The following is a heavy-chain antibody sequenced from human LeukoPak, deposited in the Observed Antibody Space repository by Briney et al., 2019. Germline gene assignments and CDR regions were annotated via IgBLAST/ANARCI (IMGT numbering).Heavy chain of an antibody. V-gene: IGHV3-21*01. CDR1: GFTFSTYN. J-gene: IGHJ6*03. D-gene: IGHD1-26*01. CDR3: ARDPCSGSYGDYYYYYMDV. CDR2: ITSSSTYI. Sequence: PGGSLRLSCAASGFTFSTYNMNWVRQAPGEGLEWVSSITSSSTYIYYADSVKGRFTISRDNAKNSLYLQMNSLRDEDTAVYYCARDPCSGSYGDYYYYYMDVWGKGTTVTISS.